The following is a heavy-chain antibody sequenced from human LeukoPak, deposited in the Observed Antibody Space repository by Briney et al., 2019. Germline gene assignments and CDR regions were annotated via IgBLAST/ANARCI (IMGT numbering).Heavy chain of an antibody. CDR2: ISWNSGSI. J-gene: IGHJ6*02. Sequence: PGGSLRLSCAASGFTFDDYAMHWVRQAPGKGLEWVSGISWNSGSIGYADSVKGRFTISRDNAKNSLYLQMNSLRTEDTALYYCAKDYHYYDSSGYGQDYYYYGMDVWGQGTTVTVSS. V-gene: IGHV3-9*01. CDR3: AKDYHYYDSSGYGQDYYYYGMDV. D-gene: IGHD3-22*01. CDR1: GFTFDDYA.